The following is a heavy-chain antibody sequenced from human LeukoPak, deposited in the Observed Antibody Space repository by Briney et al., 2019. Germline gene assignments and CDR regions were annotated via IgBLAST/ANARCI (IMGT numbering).Heavy chain of an antibody. CDR1: GLSIGNYA. J-gene: IGHJ3*01. V-gene: IGHV3-23*01. CDR3: AKDPNGDYIGAFDG. Sequence: GGSLRLSCVGCGLSIGNYAMTWVRQAPGKGLEWVSSITVNGGTTKYADSVRGRFTVSRDNSRNTVFLQMDSVRDEDTAVYYCAKDPNGDYIGAFDGWGQGTLVTVSS. D-gene: IGHD2-8*01. CDR2: ITVNGGTT.